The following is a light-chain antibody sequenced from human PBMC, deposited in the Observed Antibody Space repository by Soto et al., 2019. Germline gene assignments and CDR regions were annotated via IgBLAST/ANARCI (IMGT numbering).Light chain of an antibody. V-gene: IGKV3-20*01. CDR2: AAS. Sequence: EVVLTQSPGTVSLSPGERATLSCRASQSVTSNYLAWYQQKPGQAPRLLIYAASSRATGIPDRFSGSGSGTDFTISISRLEPEDVAVYYCRQYGSSMTWTFGQGTKVEIK. J-gene: IGKJ1*01. CDR3: RQYGSSMTWT. CDR1: QSVTSNY.